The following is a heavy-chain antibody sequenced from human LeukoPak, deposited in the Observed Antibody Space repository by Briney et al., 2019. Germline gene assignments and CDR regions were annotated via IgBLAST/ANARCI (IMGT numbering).Heavy chain of an antibody. D-gene: IGHD3-22*01. J-gene: IGHJ4*02. CDR3: ARGRGGYIDY. V-gene: IGHV3-23*01. CDR2: ISGSAGRT. Sequence: PGGSLRLSCAASGFTLSSYAMSWVRQAPGKGLEWVSAISGSAGRTYYADSVKGRFTISRDNAKNSLYLQMNSLRAEDTAVYYCARGRGGYIDYWGQGTLVTVSS. CDR1: GFTLSSYA.